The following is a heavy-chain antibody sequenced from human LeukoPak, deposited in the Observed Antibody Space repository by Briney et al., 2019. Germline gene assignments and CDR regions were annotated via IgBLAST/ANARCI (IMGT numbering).Heavy chain of an antibody. Sequence: SETLSLTCTVSGGSISSFHWSCIRQPPGKGLEHIGNIYDSGSTYYNPSLKSRVTISVDTSKNQFSLKLSSVTAADTAVYYCARTYSGRSYYFDCWGQGTLVTVSS. J-gene: IGHJ4*02. CDR1: GGSISSFH. D-gene: IGHD1-26*01. CDR3: ARTYSGRSYYFDC. V-gene: IGHV4-59*01. CDR2: IYDSGST.